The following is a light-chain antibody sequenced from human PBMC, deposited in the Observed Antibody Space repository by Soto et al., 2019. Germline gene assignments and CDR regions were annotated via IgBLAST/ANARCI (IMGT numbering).Light chain of an antibody. Sequence: AIQMTQSPSSLSASVGDRVTISCRASQGIRNDLAWYQQKPGKAPKLLIFAASNLQSGVPSRFSGSGSGTDFTLTISRLQPEDFATYYCQQYDAYSTFGQGTKVDIK. CDR3: QQYDAYST. J-gene: IGKJ1*01. V-gene: IGKV1-6*01. CDR1: QGIRND. CDR2: AAS.